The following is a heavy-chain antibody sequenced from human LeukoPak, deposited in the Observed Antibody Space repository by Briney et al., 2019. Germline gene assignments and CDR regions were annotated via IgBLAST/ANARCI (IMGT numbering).Heavy chain of an antibody. D-gene: IGHD1-26*01. Sequence: PGGSLRLSCAASGFTFSSYSMNWVRQAPGKGLEWVSAISSSSSYIYYADSVKGRFTISRDNAQNPLYLQMNSLRAEDTAVYYCARDGRPSPLWGQGTLVTVSS. J-gene: IGHJ4*02. CDR3: ARDGRPSPL. CDR2: ISSSSSYI. V-gene: IGHV3-21*01. CDR1: GFTFSSYS.